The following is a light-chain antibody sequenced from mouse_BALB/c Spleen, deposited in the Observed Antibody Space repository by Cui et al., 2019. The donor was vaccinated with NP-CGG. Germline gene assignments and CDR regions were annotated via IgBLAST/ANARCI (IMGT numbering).Light chain of an antibody. CDR2: GTS. CDR3: ALWYSNLWV. Sequence: QAVVTQESALTTSPGETVTLTCRSSTGAVTTSNYANWVQEKPDHLFTVLIGGTSNRAPGVPARFSGSLIGDKAALTITGAQTEDEAIYFCALWYSNLWVFGGGTKLTVL. CDR1: TGAVTTSNY. J-gene: IGLJ1*01. V-gene: IGLV1*01.